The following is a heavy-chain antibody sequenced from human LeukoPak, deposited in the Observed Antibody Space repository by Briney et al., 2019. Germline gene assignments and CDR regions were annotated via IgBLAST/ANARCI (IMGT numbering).Heavy chain of an antibody. Sequence: GGSLRLSCAASGFTFSRYAMIWVRQAPGKGLEWVSFISDSGGNTYYSDSVKGRFTFSRDNSKNMLYLQMNSLRAEDTAVYYCAKRVSLGELSNWFDPWGQGTLVTVSS. CDR2: ISDSGGNT. CDR1: GFTFSRYA. J-gene: IGHJ5*02. CDR3: AKRVSLGELSNWFDP. D-gene: IGHD3-10*01. V-gene: IGHV3-23*01.